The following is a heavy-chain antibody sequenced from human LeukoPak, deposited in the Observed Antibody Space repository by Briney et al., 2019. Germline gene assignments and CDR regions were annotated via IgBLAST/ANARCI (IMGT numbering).Heavy chain of an antibody. J-gene: IGHJ3*02. V-gene: IGHV4-59*01. CDR3: ARDGAFDI. CDR2: IYYSGST. CDR1: GGSISSYY. Sequence: SETLSLTCTVSGGSISSYYWSWIRQPPGKGLEWIGYIYYSGSTNYNPSLKSRVTISVDTSKNQFSLKLSSVTAADTAGYYWARDGAFDIWGQGTMVTVSS.